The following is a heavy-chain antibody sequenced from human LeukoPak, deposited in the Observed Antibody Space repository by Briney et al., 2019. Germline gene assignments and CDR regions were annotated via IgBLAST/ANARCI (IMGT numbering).Heavy chain of an antibody. CDR2: ISWNSGSI. CDR1: GFTFDDYA. J-gene: IGHJ4*02. V-gene: IGHV3-9*01. CDR3: AKSRYGSGSYRAAFDY. D-gene: IGHD3-10*01. Sequence: GGSLRLSCAASGFTFDDYAMHWVRQAPGKGLERVSGISWNSGSIGYADSVKGRFTISRDNAKNSLYLQMNSLRAEDTALYYCAKSRYGSGSYRAAFDYWGQGTLVTVSS.